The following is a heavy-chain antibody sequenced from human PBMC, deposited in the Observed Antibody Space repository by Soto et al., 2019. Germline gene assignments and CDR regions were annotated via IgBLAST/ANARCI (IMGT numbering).Heavy chain of an antibody. J-gene: IGHJ6*02. V-gene: IGHV1-18*01. CDR2: NRADKSNR. Sequence: ASVKVSCKPSGSTLSHNSIGWVRRAPGQGLGGWGFNRADKSNRHCGEGLRGRIIMTTNTTTSTADMELRSLSSDDTAVYYRARDWQECSNRGCGHIYDGMDVWGQGTTVTVSS. D-gene: IGHD2-2*01. CDR3: ARDWQECSNRGCGHIYDGMDV. CDR1: GSTLSHNS.